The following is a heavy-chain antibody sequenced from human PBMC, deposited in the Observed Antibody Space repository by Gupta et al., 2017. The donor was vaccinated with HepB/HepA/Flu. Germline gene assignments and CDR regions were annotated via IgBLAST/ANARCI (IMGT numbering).Heavy chain of an antibody. CDR2: INPSGGST. D-gene: IGHD3-22*01. CDR1: GYTFTSYY. V-gene: IGHV1-46*01. CDR3: ARDKAREYYYDSSGYYSFDY. J-gene: IGHJ4*01. Sequence: QVQLVQSGAEVKMPGASVKVSCKASGYTFTSYYMHWLRQAPGQGLERMGIINPSGGSTSYAQKFQGRVTMTRDTSTSTVYMELSSLRSEDAAVYYCARDKAREYYYDSSGYYSFDYWGQGTLVTVSS.